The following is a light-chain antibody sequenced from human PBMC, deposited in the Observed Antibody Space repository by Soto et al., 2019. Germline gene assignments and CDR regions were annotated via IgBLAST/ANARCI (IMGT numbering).Light chain of an antibody. Sequence: EIVMTQSPATLSVSPGERATLSCRASQSVSSSLAWYQQKPGQAPRLLIYGASTRATGIPVRFSGSGSGTEFTLTISSLQSEDFAVYYCQQYNNWRGTFGQGTKVEIK. CDR3: QQYNNWRGT. J-gene: IGKJ1*01. CDR2: GAS. CDR1: QSVSSS. V-gene: IGKV3-15*01.